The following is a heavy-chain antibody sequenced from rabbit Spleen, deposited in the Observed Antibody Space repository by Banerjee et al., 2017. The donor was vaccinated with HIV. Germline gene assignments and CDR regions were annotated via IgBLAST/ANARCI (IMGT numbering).Heavy chain of an antibody. V-gene: IGHV1S45*01. CDR1: GFSFSSYYY. Sequence: QEHLVESGGGLVQPEGSLTLTCTASGFSFSSYYYMCWVRQAPGKGLELIACISVVTDFDYYATWAKGRFTISKTSSTTVTLQMTSLTAADTATYFCARDTSSSFSSYGMDLWGPGTLVTVS. CDR2: ISVVTDFD. J-gene: IGHJ6*01. D-gene: IGHD1-1*01. CDR3: ARDTSSSFSSYGMDL.